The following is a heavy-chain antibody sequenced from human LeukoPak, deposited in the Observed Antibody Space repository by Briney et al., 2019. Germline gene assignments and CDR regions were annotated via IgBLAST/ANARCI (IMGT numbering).Heavy chain of an antibody. D-gene: IGHD3-22*01. J-gene: IGHJ4*02. CDR3: AKPLHYDSSPHGGY. V-gene: IGHV3-20*04. Sequence: PGGSLRLSCAASGFTFDDYAMNWVRQAPGKGLEWVSGINWNGGSTYYRDSVKGRFTISRDNSKNTLYLQMNSLRAEDTAVYYCAKPLHYDSSPHGGYWGQGTLVTVSS. CDR2: INWNGGST. CDR1: GFTFDDYA.